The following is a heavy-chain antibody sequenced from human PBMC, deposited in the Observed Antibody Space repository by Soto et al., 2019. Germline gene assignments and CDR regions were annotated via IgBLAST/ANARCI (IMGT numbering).Heavy chain of an antibody. V-gene: IGHV3-23*01. D-gene: IGHD1-20*01. CDR1: GFTFSSYA. CDR3: EKDIMKYNWNDRGHFFDY. Sequence: EVQLLESGGGLVQPGGSLRLSCAASGFTFSSYAMSWVRQAPGKGLEWVSAISGSGGSTYYADSVKGRFTISRDNSKNTLYLQMNSLRAEDTAVYYCEKDIMKYNWNDRGHFFDYWGQGTLVTVSS. J-gene: IGHJ4*02. CDR2: ISGSGGST.